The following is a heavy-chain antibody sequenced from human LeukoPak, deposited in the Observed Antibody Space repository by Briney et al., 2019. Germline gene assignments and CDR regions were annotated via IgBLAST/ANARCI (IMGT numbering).Heavy chain of an antibody. CDR1: GYTFSTYA. Sequence: ASVKVSCKASGYTFSTYAIHWVRQAPGQRLEWMGWINAGNGNTKYSQKFQGRVTITRDTSASTAYMDLSSLRSEDTAVYYCARAGLSSAHIWFDPWGQGTLVTVSS. CDR3: ARAGLSSAHIWFDP. V-gene: IGHV1-3*01. CDR2: INAGNGNT. D-gene: IGHD3-22*01. J-gene: IGHJ5*02.